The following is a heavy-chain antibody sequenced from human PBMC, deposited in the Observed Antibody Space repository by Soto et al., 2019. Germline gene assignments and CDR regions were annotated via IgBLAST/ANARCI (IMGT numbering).Heavy chain of an antibody. J-gene: IGHJ5*01. CDR2: MSPYNGHT. D-gene: IGHD3-10*01. V-gene: IGHV1-18*01. CDR3: ARDPGGARGFDF. CDR1: GYPFTVFG. Sequence: QVQLMQSGPEVKKPGASVKVSCKASGYPFTVFGISWVRQAPGQGLEWMGWMSPYNGHTNYAQKLQGRVTMTPDTSMSTAYMELRSLRSDDTAVYYCARDPGGARGFDFWGQGTLVTVSS.